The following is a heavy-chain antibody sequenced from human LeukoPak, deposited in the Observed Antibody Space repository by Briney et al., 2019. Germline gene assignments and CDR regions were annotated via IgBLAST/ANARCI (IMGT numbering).Heavy chain of an antibody. D-gene: IGHD5-12*01. CDR1: GFTFSSYD. CDR3: ARGGPRGYSGYDEKEFDY. J-gene: IGHJ4*02. CDR2: IGTAGDT. Sequence: GGSLRLSCAASGFTFSSYDMHWVRQATGKGLEWVSAIGTAGDTYYPGSVKGRFTISRENAKNSLYLQMNSLRAGDTVVYYCARGGPRGYSGYDEKEFDYWGQGTLVTVSS. V-gene: IGHV3-13*01.